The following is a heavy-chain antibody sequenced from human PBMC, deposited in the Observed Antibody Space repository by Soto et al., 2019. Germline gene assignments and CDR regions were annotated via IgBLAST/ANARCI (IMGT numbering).Heavy chain of an antibody. V-gene: IGHV2-5*02. CDR1: GFSLTSRPMG. D-gene: IGHD1-1*01. CDR2: IYWDDDK. J-gene: IGHJ4*02. CDR3: AHRLSGFNWNGGYFDY. Sequence: QITLKESGPTRVKPTQTLTLTCTFSGFSLTSRPMGVGWIRQPPGKALEWLVFIYWDDDKRYSPSLKNRLTSTKDTSGNQGVLKMTNMDPLDTATYYCAHRLSGFNWNGGYFDYWGQGALVTVSS.